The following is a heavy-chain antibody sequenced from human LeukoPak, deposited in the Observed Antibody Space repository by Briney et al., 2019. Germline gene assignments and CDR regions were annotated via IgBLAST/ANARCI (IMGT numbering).Heavy chain of an antibody. V-gene: IGHV3-30*18. D-gene: IGHD2-2*01. CDR2: ISHDGYSE. CDR3: AKDPYVTSSTSSAGRDYFDY. CDR1: GFTFSSYG. J-gene: IGHJ4*02. Sequence: GGSLRLSCAASGFTFSSYGMHWVRQAPGKGLEWVAVISHDGYSEHYAGSVEGRFTISRDNSKNALYLEMNSLRPEDTAVYSCAKDPYVTSSTSSAGRDYFDYWGQGTLVTVSS.